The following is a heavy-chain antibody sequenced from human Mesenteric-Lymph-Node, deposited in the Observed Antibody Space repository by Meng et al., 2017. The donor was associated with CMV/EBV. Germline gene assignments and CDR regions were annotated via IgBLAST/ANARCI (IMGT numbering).Heavy chain of an antibody. CDR2: ISSRGNTM. D-gene: IGHD2-15*01. CDR1: GFTFSDHY. Sequence: GESLKISCAASGFTFSDHYMSWIHQAPGKGLEWVSFISSRGNTMYYADYVKGRFTISRDNAKNSLYLQMNSLRAEDTAVYYCARGLVVADAFDIWGQGTMVTVSS. V-gene: IGHV3-11*01. J-gene: IGHJ3*02. CDR3: ARGLVVADAFDI.